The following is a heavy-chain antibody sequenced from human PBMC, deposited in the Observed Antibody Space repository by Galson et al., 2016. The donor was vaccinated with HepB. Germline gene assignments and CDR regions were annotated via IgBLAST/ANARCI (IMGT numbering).Heavy chain of an antibody. CDR3: ARLPTYGSGKVAFDI. CDR2: VYYTGST. CDR1: GGSISSNSYY. D-gene: IGHD3-10*01. J-gene: IGHJ3*02. Sequence: ETLSLTCTVSGGSISSNSYYWGWIRQPPGKGLEWIGSVYYTGSTYHSSSLKSRVSISVATSKNQVSLRLSSVTAADTAVYYCARLPTYGSGKVAFDIWGQGTMVTVSS. V-gene: IGHV4-39*07.